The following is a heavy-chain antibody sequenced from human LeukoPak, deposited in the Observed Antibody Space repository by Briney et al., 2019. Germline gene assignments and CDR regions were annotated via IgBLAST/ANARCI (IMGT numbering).Heavy chain of an antibody. CDR2: IYYSVST. CDR3: ARGGRGRNWFDP. CDR1: GDSVAIGGDY. V-gene: IGHV4-61*08. D-gene: IGHD3-10*01. J-gene: IGHJ5*02. Sequence: SETLSLTCTVSGDSVAIGGDYWNWSRQPPGKGLEWIGYIYYSVSTNYNLSLKSRVTISVDTSENQFSLKLTSVTAADTAVYYCARGGRGRNWFDPWGQGTQVTVSS.